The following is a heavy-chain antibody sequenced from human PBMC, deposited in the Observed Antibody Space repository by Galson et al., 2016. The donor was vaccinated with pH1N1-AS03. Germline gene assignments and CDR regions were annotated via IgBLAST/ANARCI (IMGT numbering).Heavy chain of an antibody. D-gene: IGHD3-10*02. J-gene: IGHJ4*02. CDR3: ARVSGGSRLLIFDF. CDR1: GFTFSDYD. CDR2: ISSSSSPI. Sequence: ASGFTFSDYDMSWIRQAPGKGLEWVSSISSSSSPIYYADSVKGRFTTSRDNAKNSVYLQMNSLRAEDTAVYYCARVSGGSRLLIFDFWGQGTLVTVSS. V-gene: IGHV3-11*04.